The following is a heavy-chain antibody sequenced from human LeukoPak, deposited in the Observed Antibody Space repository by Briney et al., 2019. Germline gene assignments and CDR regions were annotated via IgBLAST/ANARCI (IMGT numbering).Heavy chain of an antibody. V-gene: IGHV1-18*01. CDR1: GYTFTSYG. CDR3: ARGGYCSSTSCRTNAHQVAFDI. CDR2: ISAYNGNT. Sequence: ASVKVSCKASGYTFTSYGISWVRQAPGQGLEWTGWISAYNGNTNYAQKLQGRVTMTTDTSTSTAYMELRSLRSDDTAVYYCARGGYCSSTSCRTNAHQVAFDIWGQGTMVTVSS. D-gene: IGHD2-2*01. J-gene: IGHJ3*02.